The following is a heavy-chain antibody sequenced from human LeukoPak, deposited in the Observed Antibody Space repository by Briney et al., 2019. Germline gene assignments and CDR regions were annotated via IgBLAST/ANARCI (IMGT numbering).Heavy chain of an antibody. D-gene: IGHD2-15*01. J-gene: IGHJ5*02. Sequence: ETLSLTCTVSGGSIRSSYWSWIRQPQGKGLEWIGYIHYSGSTNYNPSLKSRVTISVDTSKNQFSLKLSSVTAADTAVYYCARVTEGCSGGSCYGYWFDPWGQGTLVTVSS. CDR1: GGSIRSSY. V-gene: IGHV4-59*08. CDR3: ARVTEGCSGGSCYGYWFDP. CDR2: IHYSGST.